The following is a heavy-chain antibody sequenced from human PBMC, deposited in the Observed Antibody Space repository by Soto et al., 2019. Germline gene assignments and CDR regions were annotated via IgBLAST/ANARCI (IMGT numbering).Heavy chain of an antibody. Sequence: EVQLVESGGGLIQPGGSLRLSCAASGFNVSSNYMSWVRQAPGKGLEWLSVIYSGGSTYYAESVKGRFTISRDNSKNTLNLQMNALRVEDTAVYYCARGPHVGISTSWGQGNLVTVSS. J-gene: IGHJ4*02. CDR2: IYSGGST. CDR3: ARGPHVGISTS. V-gene: IGHV3-53*01. D-gene: IGHD2-2*01. CDR1: GFNVSSNY.